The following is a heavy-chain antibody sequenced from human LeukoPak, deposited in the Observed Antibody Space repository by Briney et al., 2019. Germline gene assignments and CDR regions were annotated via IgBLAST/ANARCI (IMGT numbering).Heavy chain of an antibody. CDR3: TTGPSYGYEY. V-gene: IGHV3-9*01. J-gene: IGHJ4*02. D-gene: IGHD5-18*01. CDR2: ISWNSGSI. Sequence: GGSLRLSCAASGFTFDDYAMHWVRHAPGKGLEWVSGISWNSGSIGYADSVKGRFTISRDNAKNTLYLQMNSLRAEDTAVYYCTTGPSYGYEYWGQGTLVTVSS. CDR1: GFTFDDYA.